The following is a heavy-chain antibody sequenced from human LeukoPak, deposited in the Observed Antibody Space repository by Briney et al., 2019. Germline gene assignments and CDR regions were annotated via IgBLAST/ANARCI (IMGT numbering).Heavy chain of an antibody. Sequence: ASVKVSCKASGYTFTGYYMHWARQAPGQGLEWMGWINPNSGDTNYAQKFQGRVTMTRDTSISTAYMDLSRLRSDDTAVYYCVRDGAFDIWGQGTMVTVSS. CDR3: VRDGAFDI. CDR1: GYTFTGYY. CDR2: INPNSGDT. J-gene: IGHJ3*02. V-gene: IGHV1-2*02.